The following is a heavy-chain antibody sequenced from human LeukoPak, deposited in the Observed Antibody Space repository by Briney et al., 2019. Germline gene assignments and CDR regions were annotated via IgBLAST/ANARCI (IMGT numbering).Heavy chain of an antibody. V-gene: IGHV4-34*01. J-gene: IGHJ4*02. CDR1: GGSISSYY. D-gene: IGHD3-22*01. CDR3: AGGLIVVVTD. Sequence: SETLSLTCTVSGGSISSYYWSWIRQPAGKGLEWIGEINHSGSTNYNPSLKSRVTISVDTSKNQFSLKLSSVTAADTAVYYCAGGLIVVVTDWGQGTLVTVSS. CDR2: INHSGST.